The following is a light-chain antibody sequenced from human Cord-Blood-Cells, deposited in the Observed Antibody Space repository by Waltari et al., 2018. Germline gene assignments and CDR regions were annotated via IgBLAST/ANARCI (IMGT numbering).Light chain of an antibody. J-gene: IGKJ1*01. CDR1: QSVSSSY. CDR2: DAS. CDR3: QQYGSSPT. Sequence: EIVFTQSPATLSLSPGERATLTCVASQSVSSSYLAWYPQKPGLAPRLLIYDASSRATGIPDRFSGSGSGTDFTLTISRLEPEDFAVYYCQQYGSSPTFGQGTKVEIK. V-gene: IGKV3D-20*01.